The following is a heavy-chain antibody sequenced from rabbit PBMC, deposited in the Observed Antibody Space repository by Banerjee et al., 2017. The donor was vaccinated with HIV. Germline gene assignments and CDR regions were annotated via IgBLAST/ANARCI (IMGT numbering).Heavy chain of an antibody. J-gene: IGHJ4*01. D-gene: IGHD4-2*01. CDR1: GFDLNSSYW. CDR3: AGPVGVFYYADL. CDR2: INTGGSGIS. V-gene: IGHV1S40*01. Sequence: QSLEESGGDLVKPGASLTLTCKASGFDLNSSYWICWVRQAPGKGLEWIACINTGGSGISYCATWAKGRFTISKTSSTTVTLQMASLTAADTATYFCAGPVGVFYYADLWDQGTLVTVS.